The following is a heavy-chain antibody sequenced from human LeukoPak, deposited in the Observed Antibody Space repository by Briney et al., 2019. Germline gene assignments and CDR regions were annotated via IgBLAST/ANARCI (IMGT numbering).Heavy chain of an antibody. CDR3: ARGYCSGGSCKKSDAFDI. J-gene: IGHJ3*02. CDR2: IYHSGST. V-gene: IGHV4-30-2*01. D-gene: IGHD2-15*01. Sequence: SQTLSLTCAVSGGSISSGGYSGSWIRQPPGKGVEWIGYIYHSGSTYYNPSLKSRVTISVDRSKSQFSLKLSSVTAADTAVYYCARGYCSGGSCKKSDAFDIWGQGTMVTVSS. CDR1: GGSISSGGYS.